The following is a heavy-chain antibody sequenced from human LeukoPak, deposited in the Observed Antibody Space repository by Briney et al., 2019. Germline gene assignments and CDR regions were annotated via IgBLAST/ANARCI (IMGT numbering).Heavy chain of an antibody. CDR1: GGSISSGSYY. D-gene: IGHD4-23*01. V-gene: IGHV4-61*02. CDR3: ASTVVKGVGFDY. J-gene: IGHJ4*02. CDR2: IYTSGST. Sequence: PSQTLSLTCTVSGGSISSGSYYWSWLRQPAGQGLEWIGRIYTSGSTNYNPSLQSRVTISVDTSKNQCSLKLSSVTAADTAVYYCASTVVKGVGFDYWGQGTLVTVSS.